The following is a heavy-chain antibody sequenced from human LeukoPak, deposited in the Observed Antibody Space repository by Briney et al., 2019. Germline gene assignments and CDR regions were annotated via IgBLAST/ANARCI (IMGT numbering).Heavy chain of an antibody. CDR3: ARDETEGYSSGWYLGWFDP. CDR2: IIPIFGIA. V-gene: IGHV1-69*04. CDR1: GGTFSSYA. D-gene: IGHD6-19*01. J-gene: IGHJ5*02. Sequence: SSVKVSCKAPGGTFSSYAISWVRQAPGQGLEWMGRIIPIFGIANYAQKFQGRVTITADKSTSTAYMELSSLRSEDTAVYYCARDETEGYSSGWYLGWFDPWGQGTLVTVSS.